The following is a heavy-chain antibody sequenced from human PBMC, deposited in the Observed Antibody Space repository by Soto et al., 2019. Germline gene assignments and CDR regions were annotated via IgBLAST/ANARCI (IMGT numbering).Heavy chain of an antibody. V-gene: IGHV3-74*01. CDR1: GFNFSNHW. Sequence: GGSLRLSCAASGFNFSNHWMHWVRQRPGEGLVWVSRITSDGKSKAYAESVKGRFAISRDNAKNTLYLQMNGLTAEDTAVYYCARELGDWPLNWFDPWGLGTLVTVSS. D-gene: IGHD2-21*02. CDR2: ITSDGKSK. CDR3: ARELGDWPLNWFDP. J-gene: IGHJ5*02.